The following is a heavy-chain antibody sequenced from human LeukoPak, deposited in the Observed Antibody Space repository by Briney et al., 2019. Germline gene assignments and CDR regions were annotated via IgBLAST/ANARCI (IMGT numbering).Heavy chain of an antibody. CDR3: ARGKPRSYYYYMDV. CDR2: IYYSGST. D-gene: IGHD4-17*01. Sequence: PSETLSLTCTVSGGSISSGGYYWSWIRQHPGRGLEWMGYIYYSGSTYYNPSLKSRVTISVDTSKNQFSLKLSSVTAADTAVYYCARGKPRSYYYYMDVWGKGTTVTVSS. V-gene: IGHV4-31*03. CDR1: GGSISSGGYY. J-gene: IGHJ6*03.